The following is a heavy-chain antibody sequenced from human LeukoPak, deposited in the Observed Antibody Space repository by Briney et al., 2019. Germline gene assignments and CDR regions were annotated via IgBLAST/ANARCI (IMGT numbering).Heavy chain of an antibody. CDR2: ISSSGSTI. Sequence: GGSLRLSCAASGFTFSSYEMNWVRQAPGKGLEWVSYISSSGSTIYYADSVKGRFTISRDNAKNSLYLQMNSLRAEDTAVYYCARAHDYGDYTFQYWGQGTLVTVSS. CDR1: GFTFSSYE. D-gene: IGHD4-17*01. CDR3: ARAHDYGDYTFQY. V-gene: IGHV3-48*03. J-gene: IGHJ1*01.